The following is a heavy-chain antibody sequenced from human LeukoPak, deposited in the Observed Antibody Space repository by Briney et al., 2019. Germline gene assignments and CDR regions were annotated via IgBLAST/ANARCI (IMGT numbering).Heavy chain of an antibody. CDR3: ARGGIAAAPGV. V-gene: IGHV4-39*01. J-gene: IGHJ6*04. Sequence: PSETLSLTCTVSGGSISSSTYYWGWIRQPPGKGLEYIGSIYYSASTFYNPSLRSRVALSVDTSKNQFSLKLSSVTAADTAVYYCARGGIAAAPGVWGKGTTVTVSS. D-gene: IGHD6-13*01. CDR2: IYYSAST. CDR1: GGSISSSTYY.